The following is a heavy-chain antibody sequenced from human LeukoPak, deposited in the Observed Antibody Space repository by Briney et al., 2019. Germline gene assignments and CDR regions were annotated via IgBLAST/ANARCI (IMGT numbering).Heavy chain of an antibody. Sequence: SQTLSLTCTVSGGSISSGNYYWNWIRQAAGKGLEWMGRIHVSGTTNYNPSLKSRVTVFVDMSQNQFSLKLSSVTAADTAVYFCARGGRDGYNNWFDPWGQGTLVIVSS. CDR3: ARGGRDGYNNWFDP. D-gene: IGHD5-24*01. CDR1: GGSISSGNYY. CDR2: IHVSGTT. V-gene: IGHV4-61*02. J-gene: IGHJ5*02.